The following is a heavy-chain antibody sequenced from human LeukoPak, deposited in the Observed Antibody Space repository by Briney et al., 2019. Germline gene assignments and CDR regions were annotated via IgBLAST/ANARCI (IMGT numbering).Heavy chain of an antibody. CDR1: EFSFSRYA. CDR2: ICGSDGSR. V-gene: IGHV3-23*01. D-gene: IGHD2-2*01. J-gene: IGHJ4*02. CDR3: AKGGSPSCYSSSGY. Sequence: GGSLRLSCLASEFSFSRYAMSWVRQAPGRGLEWVSAICGSDGSRYYADSVKGRFTISRDNSKNTLYLQMNSLRGEDTAVYYCAKGGSPSCYSSSGYWGQGTLVTVSS.